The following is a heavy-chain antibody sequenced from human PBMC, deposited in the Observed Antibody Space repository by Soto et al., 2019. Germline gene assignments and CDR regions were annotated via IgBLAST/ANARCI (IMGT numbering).Heavy chain of an antibody. CDR3: ARERGYSYGYYYYGMDV. D-gene: IGHD5-18*01. J-gene: IGHJ6*02. V-gene: IGHV1-2*04. CDR2: INPNSGGT. CDR1: GYTFTGYY. Sequence: VASVNVSCKASGYTFTGYYMHWVRQAPGQGLEWMGWINPNSGGTNYAQKFQGWVTMTRDTSISTAYMELSRLRSDDTAVYYCARERGYSYGYYYYGMDVWGQGTTVTVSS.